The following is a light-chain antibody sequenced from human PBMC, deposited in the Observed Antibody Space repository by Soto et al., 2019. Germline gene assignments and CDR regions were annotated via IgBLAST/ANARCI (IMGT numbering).Light chain of an antibody. V-gene: IGKV3-15*01. CDR2: GAS. Sequence: EIVMTHSPATLSVSPGERATLSCRASQSVSSNLAWYQQKPGQAPWLLIYGASTRATGIPARFSGSGSGTECTLTFSSLQSEDFAIYYCQQYTSWPRTFGQGTKVEIK. CDR1: QSVSSN. J-gene: IGKJ1*01. CDR3: QQYTSWPRT.